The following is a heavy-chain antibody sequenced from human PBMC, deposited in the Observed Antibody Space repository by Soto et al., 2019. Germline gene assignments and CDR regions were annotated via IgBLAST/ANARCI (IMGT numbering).Heavy chain of an antibody. CDR3: ARNYGGNSYGWFDP. V-gene: IGHV1-69*13. D-gene: IGHD2-15*01. J-gene: IGHJ5*02. Sequence: SVKVSCKASGGTFSSYAISWVRQAPGQGLEWMGGIIPIFGTANYAQKFQGRVTITADESTSTAYMELSSLRSEDTAVYYRARNYGGNSYGWFDPWGQGTLVTVSS. CDR2: IIPIFGTA. CDR1: GGTFSSYA.